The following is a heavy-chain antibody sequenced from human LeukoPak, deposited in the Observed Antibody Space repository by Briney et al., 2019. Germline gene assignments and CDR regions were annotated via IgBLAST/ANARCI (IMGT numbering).Heavy chain of an antibody. D-gene: IGHD3-9*01. J-gene: IGHJ4*02. Sequence: ASVKVSCKASGYTFTDYYIHWVRQAPGQGREWMGWINPNSGGTNSAQKFEARVTMNRDTSISTAYMELSRLRFDDTAVYYCARSPDILTGEKFDYWGQGTLVTVSS. CDR2: INPNSGGT. V-gene: IGHV1-2*02. CDR3: ARSPDILTGEKFDY. CDR1: GYTFTDYY.